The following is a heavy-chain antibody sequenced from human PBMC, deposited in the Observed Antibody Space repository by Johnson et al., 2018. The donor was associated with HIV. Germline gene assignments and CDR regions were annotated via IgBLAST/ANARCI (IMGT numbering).Heavy chain of an antibody. CDR2: ISYDGSNK. CDR1: GFSFSSYA. Sequence: QVQLVESGGGVVQPGRSLRLSCAASGFSFSSYAMHWVRQAPGKGLEWVAVISYDGSNKYYADSVKGRFTISRDNSKNTLYLQMNSLRAEDTAVYYCAKTYGGSNRDAFDIWGQGTMVTVSS. V-gene: IGHV3-30*18. CDR3: AKTYGGSNRDAFDI. J-gene: IGHJ3*02. D-gene: IGHD1-26*01.